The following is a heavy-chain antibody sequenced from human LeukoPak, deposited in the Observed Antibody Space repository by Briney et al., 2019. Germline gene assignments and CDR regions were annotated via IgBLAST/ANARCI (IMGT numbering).Heavy chain of an antibody. CDR1: GGSISSYY. V-gene: IGHV4-59*08. J-gene: IGHJ4*02. Sequence: PSETLSLTCTVSGGSISSYYWSWIRQPPGKGLEWIAYIYYSGSTNYNPSLKSRVTISVDTSKNQFSLKLSSVTAADTAVYYCARHSSYGYGLFDYWGQGTLVTVSS. CDR2: IYYSGST. CDR3: ARHSSYGYGLFDY. D-gene: IGHD5-18*01.